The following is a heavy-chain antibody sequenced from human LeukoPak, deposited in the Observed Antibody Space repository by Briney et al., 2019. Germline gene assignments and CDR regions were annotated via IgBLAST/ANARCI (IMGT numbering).Heavy chain of an antibody. Sequence: KASETLSLTCTVSGYSISSGYLWGWIRQPPGKGLEWIGSIDGSGSSYYNPSLKSRVTISVDTSKNQFSLKLSSVTAADTAVYYCARDVTAAFDYWGQGTLVTVSS. CDR1: GYSISSGYL. D-gene: IGHD6-13*01. CDR2: IDGSGSS. V-gene: IGHV4-38-2*02. CDR3: ARDVTAAFDY. J-gene: IGHJ4*02.